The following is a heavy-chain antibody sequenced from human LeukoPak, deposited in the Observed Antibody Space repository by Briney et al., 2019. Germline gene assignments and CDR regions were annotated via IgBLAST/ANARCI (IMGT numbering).Heavy chain of an antibody. J-gene: IGHJ6*03. Sequence: GGSLRLSCAASGFTFSSYSMNWVRQAPGKGLKWVSSISSSSSYIYYADSVKGRFTISRDNAKNSLYLQMNSLRAEDTAVYYCARDYYDFWSGSPDYYMDVWGKGTTVTVSS. D-gene: IGHD3-3*01. V-gene: IGHV3-21*01. CDR2: ISSSSSYI. CDR1: GFTFSSYS. CDR3: ARDYYDFWSGSPDYYMDV.